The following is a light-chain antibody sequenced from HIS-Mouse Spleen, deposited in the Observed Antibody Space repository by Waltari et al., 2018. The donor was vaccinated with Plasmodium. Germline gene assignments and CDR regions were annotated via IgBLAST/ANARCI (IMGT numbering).Light chain of an antibody. Sequence: DIQMTQSPSTLSASVGDRVTINCRASQSISSRLAWYQQKPGKATKLLIYKAASLESGVQSRFSGSGSGTEFTLTISSLQPDDFATYYCKQYNSYSWTFGQGTKVEIK. V-gene: IGKV1-5*03. CDR3: KQYNSYSWT. CDR1: QSISSR. CDR2: KAA. J-gene: IGKJ1*01.